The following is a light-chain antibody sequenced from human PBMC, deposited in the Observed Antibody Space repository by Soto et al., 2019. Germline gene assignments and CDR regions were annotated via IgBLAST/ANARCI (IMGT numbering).Light chain of an antibody. CDR2: AAS. CDR1: QGFTNY. Sequence: DFQMTQSPSSLSASLVDPVTLTFRASQGFTNYLAWYQQKPGKAPKLLIYAASTLQSGVPPRFSGSGSGTHFTLTISSLQPEDAATYYCQKYNTAPYTFGQGTRLEIK. J-gene: IGKJ5*01. V-gene: IGKV1-27*01. CDR3: QKYNTAPYT.